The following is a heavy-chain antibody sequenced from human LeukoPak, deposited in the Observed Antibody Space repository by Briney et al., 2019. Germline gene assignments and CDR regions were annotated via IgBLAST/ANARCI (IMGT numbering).Heavy chain of an antibody. CDR2: IKRDGSEK. CDR1: GFSFTTYG. J-gene: IGHJ3*02. D-gene: IGHD5-18*01. Sequence: GGSLRLSCAASGFSFTTYGMSWVRQAPGKGLEWVANIKRDGSEKYYVDSVKGRFTISRDNAKNTLNLQMNSLRAEDTAVYYCARDGPWIQLLSPRAFDIWGQGTMVTVSS. V-gene: IGHV3-7*01. CDR3: ARDGPWIQLLSPRAFDI.